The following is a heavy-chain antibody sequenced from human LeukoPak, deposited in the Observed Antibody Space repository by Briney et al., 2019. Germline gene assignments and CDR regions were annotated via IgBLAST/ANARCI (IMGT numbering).Heavy chain of an antibody. V-gene: IGHV1-2*02. D-gene: IGHD3-10*01. J-gene: IGHJ4*02. CDR3: ARVFDVLLWFGETTYFDY. CDR2: INPNSGGT. Sequence: ASVKVSCKTSGYTFTSHGISWVRQAPGQGLEWMGWINPNSGGTNYAQKFQGRVTMTRDTSISTAYMELSRLRSDDTAVYYCARVFDVLLWFGETTYFDYWGQGTLVTVSS. CDR1: GYTFTSHG.